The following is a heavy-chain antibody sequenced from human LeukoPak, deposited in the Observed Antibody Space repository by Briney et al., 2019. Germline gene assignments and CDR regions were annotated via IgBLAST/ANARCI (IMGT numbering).Heavy chain of an antibody. D-gene: IGHD4-17*01. CDR2: IYSDSGGST. CDR3: ARGFTHDSGDYFDY. J-gene: IGHJ4*02. V-gene: IGHV3-66*01. Sequence: PGGSLRLSCAASGFTVSNNYMSWVRQAPGKGLEWVSVIYSDSGGSTYYADSVKGRFTISRDTSKNTLSLHMNSLRAEDTAVYYCARGFTHDSGDYFDYWGQGTLVTVSS. CDR1: GFTVSNNY.